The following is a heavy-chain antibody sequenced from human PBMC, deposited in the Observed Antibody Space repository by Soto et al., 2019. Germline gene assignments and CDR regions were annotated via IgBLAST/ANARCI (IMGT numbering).Heavy chain of an antibody. CDR1: GFTFSNAW. D-gene: IGHD2-15*01. Sequence: GGSLRLSCAASGFTFSNAWMNWVRQAPGKGLEWVGRIKSKTDGGTTDSAAPVKGRFTISRDDSNNTLYLQMNSLKTEDTAVYYCTTPSRYCSGGSCYSVLVWGQGTLVTVSS. J-gene: IGHJ4*02. CDR3: TTPSRYCSGGSCYSVLV. V-gene: IGHV3-15*07. CDR2: IKSKTDGGTT.